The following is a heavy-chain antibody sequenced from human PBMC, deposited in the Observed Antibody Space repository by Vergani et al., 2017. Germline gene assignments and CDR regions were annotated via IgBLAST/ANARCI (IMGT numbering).Heavy chain of an antibody. J-gene: IGHJ4*02. CDR1: GFTFSSYW. D-gene: IGHD2-2*01. V-gene: IGHV3-74*01. Sequence: EVQLVESGGGLVQPGGSLRLSCAASGFTFSSYWIHWVRQAPGKGLVWVSRIDSDGSSTTYADSVKGRFTISRDNAKNTLYLQMNSLRAEDTAVYYCARSLPAAILVDYWGQGTLVTVSS. CDR2: IDSDGSST. CDR3: ARSLPAAILVDY.